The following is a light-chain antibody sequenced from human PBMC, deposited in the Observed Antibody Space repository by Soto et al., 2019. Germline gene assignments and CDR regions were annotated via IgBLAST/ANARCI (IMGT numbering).Light chain of an antibody. Sequence: DIQMTQSPSSLSACVGDRVTITCRASQSISSYLNWYQQKPGKAPKLLIYAASSLQSGVPSRFNGSGSGTDFTLTISRLQPEDFATNYCQQSYSSWWTLGQGTKVDI. V-gene: IGKV1-39*01. CDR2: AAS. CDR1: QSISSY. J-gene: IGKJ1*01. CDR3: QQSYSSWWT.